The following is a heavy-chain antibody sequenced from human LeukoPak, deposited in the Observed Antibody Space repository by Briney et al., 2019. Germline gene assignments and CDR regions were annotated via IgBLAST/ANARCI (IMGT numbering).Heavy chain of an antibody. CDR3: ARVYVVVVPSQAFDI. CDR2: ISSSSSYT. J-gene: IGHJ3*02. D-gene: IGHD2-15*01. Sequence: GGSLRLSCAASGFTFSDYYMSWIRQAPGKGLEWVSYISSSSSYTNYADSVKGRFTISRDNAKNSLYLQMNSLRAEDTAVYYCARVYVVVVPSQAFDIWGQGTMVPVSS. CDR1: GFTFSDYY. V-gene: IGHV3-11*05.